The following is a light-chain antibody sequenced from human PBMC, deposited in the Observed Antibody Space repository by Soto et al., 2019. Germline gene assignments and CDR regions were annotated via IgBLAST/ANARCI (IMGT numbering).Light chain of an antibody. Sequence: QSALTQPASVSGSPGQSITISCTGTSSDVGSYNFVSWYQQHPGKAPKLIIYEGTHRPSGVSNRFSGSKSGNTASLTISGPQAEDEAHYYCSSYAGRVVFGGGTKLTVL. J-gene: IGLJ2*01. CDR1: SSDVGSYNF. V-gene: IGLV2-23*01. CDR2: EGT. CDR3: SSYAGRVV.